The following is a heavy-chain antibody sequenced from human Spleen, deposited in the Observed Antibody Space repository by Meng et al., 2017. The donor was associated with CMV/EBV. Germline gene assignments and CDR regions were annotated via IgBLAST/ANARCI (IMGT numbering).Heavy chain of an antibody. CDR1: GFTFSNFS. CDR2: ISSRSTYI. V-gene: IGHV3-21*01. Sequence: GGSLRLSCAASGFTFSNFSMNWVRQAPGKGLEWVSSISSRSTYIYYADSVKGRFTISRDNVKNSLYLQMNSLRAEDTAVYYCARVSNRGSFDYWGQGTLVTVSS. CDR3: ARVSNRGSFDY. D-gene: IGHD1/OR15-1a*01. J-gene: IGHJ4*02.